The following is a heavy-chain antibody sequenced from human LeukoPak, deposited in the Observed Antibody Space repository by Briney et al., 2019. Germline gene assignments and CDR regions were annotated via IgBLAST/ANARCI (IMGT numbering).Heavy chain of an antibody. V-gene: IGHV3-30*04. CDR2: VSYDGGNE. Sequence: GGSLRLSCAASGFTYSNYAIHWVRQAPGKGLEWVAVVSYDGGNEYYADSVKGRFTISRDNSKNTLYLQMNSLRAEDTAVYYCARDRERYYYFGMDVWGKGTTVTVSS. CDR3: ARDRERYYYFGMDV. J-gene: IGHJ6*04. CDR1: GFTYSNYA.